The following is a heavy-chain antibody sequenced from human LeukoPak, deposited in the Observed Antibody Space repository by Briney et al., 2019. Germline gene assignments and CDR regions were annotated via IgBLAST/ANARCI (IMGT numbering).Heavy chain of an antibody. CDR3: AKAGSAADY. V-gene: IGHV3-23*01. CDR2: ISGSGGST. J-gene: IGHJ4*02. CDR1: GFTFSSYA. D-gene: IGHD1-14*01. Sequence: PGGSLRLTCAASGFTFSSYAMHWVGQAPGKGLEWVSAISGSGGSTYYADSVKGRFTISRDNSKNTLYLQMNSLRAEDTAVYYCAKAGSAADYWGQGTLVTVSS.